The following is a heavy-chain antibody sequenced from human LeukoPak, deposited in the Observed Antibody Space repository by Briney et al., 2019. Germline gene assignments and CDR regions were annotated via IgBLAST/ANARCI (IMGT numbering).Heavy chain of an antibody. CDR3: SRAPYGAGSKSYCGYY. CDR1: GGSLSSSSTY. CDR2: IYYSGST. Sequence: SETLSLTWPVSGGSLSSSSTYWGWIRQPPGKGLEWIGTIYYSGSTYYNPSLKSRVTISVDTSKKQFSLQLCCLTAADTAVYYCSRAPYGAGSKSYCGYYSGQRTLGTVSS. D-gene: IGHD3-10*01. J-gene: IGHJ4*02. V-gene: IGHV4-39*01.